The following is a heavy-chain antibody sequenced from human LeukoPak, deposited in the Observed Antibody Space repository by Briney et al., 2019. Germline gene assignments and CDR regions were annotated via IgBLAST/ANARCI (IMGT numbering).Heavy chain of an antibody. CDR3: ASTILGSWYFDY. D-gene: IGHD6-13*01. V-gene: IGHV3-11*06. Sequence: GGSLRLSCAASGFTFSDYYMSWIRQAPGEGLEWVSCIATSSTYTNYADSVKGRFTISRDNAKNSLYLQMNSLRAEDTAVYYCASTILGSWYFDYWGQGTLVTVSS. J-gene: IGHJ4*02. CDR2: IATSSTYT. CDR1: GFTFSDYY.